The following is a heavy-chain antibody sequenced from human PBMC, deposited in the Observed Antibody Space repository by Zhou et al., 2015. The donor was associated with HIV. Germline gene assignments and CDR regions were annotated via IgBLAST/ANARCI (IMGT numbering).Heavy chain of an antibody. CDR1: GFAFDDYA. D-gene: IGHD6-19*01. CDR3: AKLLGGSGWMWDYPVDV. V-gene: IGHV3-9*01. J-gene: IGHJ6*02. CDR2: ISWNSETI. Sequence: EVQLVESGGGLVQPGRSLRLSCAASGFAFDDYAMYWIRQVPGKGLEWVSGISWNSETIGYADSVKGRFTISRDNAKNSVHLQMNSLRVEDTALYYCAKLLGGSGWMWDYPVDVWGQGTAVIVSS.